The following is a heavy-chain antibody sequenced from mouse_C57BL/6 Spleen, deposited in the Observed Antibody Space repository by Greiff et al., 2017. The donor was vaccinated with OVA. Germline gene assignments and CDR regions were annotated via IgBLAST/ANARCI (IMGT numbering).Heavy chain of an antibody. D-gene: IGHD3-2*02. V-gene: IGHV1-50*01. CDR3: ARQLRLRYYAMDY. Sequence: VQLQQSGAELVKPGASVKLSCKASGYTFTSYWMQWVKQRPGQGLEWIGEIDPSDSYTNYNQKFKGKATLTVDTSSSTAYMQLSSLTSEDSAVDYCARQLRLRYYAMDYWGQGTSVTVSS. CDR2: IDPSDSYT. CDR1: GYTFTSYW. J-gene: IGHJ4*01.